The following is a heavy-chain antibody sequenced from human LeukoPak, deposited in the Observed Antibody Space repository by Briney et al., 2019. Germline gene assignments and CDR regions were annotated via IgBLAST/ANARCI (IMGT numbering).Heavy chain of an antibody. CDR1: GYTFTSYG. CDR3: ARDRQLGLDY. V-gene: IGHV1-8*02. D-gene: IGHD6-6*01. Sequence: GASVKISCKASGYTFTSYGISWVRQATGQGLEWMGWMNPNSGNTGYAQKFQGRVTMTRNTSISTAYMELSSLRSEDTAVYYCARDRQLGLDYWGQGTLVTVSS. J-gene: IGHJ4*02. CDR2: MNPNSGNT.